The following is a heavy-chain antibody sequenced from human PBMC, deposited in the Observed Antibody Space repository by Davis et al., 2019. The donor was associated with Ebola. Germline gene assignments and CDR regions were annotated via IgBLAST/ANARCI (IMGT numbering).Heavy chain of an antibody. CDR1: GYTFTSYW. J-gene: IGHJ6*04. Sequence: GESLKISCKGSGYTFTSYWISLVRQMPGKGLEWMGRIDPGDSYTNYSPSFQGHVTISADKSISTAYLQWSSLKASDTAMYYCARHGLVGVPAAVAPDVWGKGTTVTVSS. D-gene: IGHD2-2*01. CDR3: ARHGLVGVPAAVAPDV. CDR2: IDPGDSYT. V-gene: IGHV5-10-1*01.